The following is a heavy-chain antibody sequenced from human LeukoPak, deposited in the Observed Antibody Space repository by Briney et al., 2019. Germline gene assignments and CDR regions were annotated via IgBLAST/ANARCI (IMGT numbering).Heavy chain of an antibody. CDR2: MNPNSGNT. V-gene: IGHV1-8*01. CDR3: ARGRAVWYRRVVGAKGGFYY. Sequence: ASVKVSCKASGYTFTSYDINWVRQATGQGLEWTGWMNPNSGNTGYAQKFQGRVTMTRNTSISTAYMELSSLRSEDTAVYYCARGRAVWYRRVVGAKGGFYYWGQGTLVTVSS. J-gene: IGHJ4*02. D-gene: IGHD1-26*01. CDR1: GYTFTSYD.